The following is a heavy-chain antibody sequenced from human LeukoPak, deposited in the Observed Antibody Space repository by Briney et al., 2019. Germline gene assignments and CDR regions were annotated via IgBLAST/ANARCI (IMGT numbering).Heavy chain of an antibody. CDR2: INHSGST. D-gene: IGHD5/OR15-5a*01. CDR1: GGSFSGYY. CDR3: ARGLSRRRLDY. J-gene: IGHJ4*02. Sequence: PSETLALTCGVYGGSFSGYYWSWIRQPPGKGLEWIGEINHSGSTNYNPSLKSRVTISVDTSKNQFSLKLSSVTAADTAVYYCARGLSRRRLDYWGQGTLVTVSS. V-gene: IGHV4-34*01.